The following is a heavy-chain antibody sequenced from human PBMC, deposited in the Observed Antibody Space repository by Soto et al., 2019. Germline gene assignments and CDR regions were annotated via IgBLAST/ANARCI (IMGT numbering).Heavy chain of an antibody. D-gene: IGHD6-13*01. CDR3: ARAWIAAAVPNWFDP. J-gene: IGHJ5*02. V-gene: IGHV3-30-3*01. Sequence: PGGSLRLSCAASGFTFSSYAMHWVRQAPGKGLEWVAVISYDGSNKYYADSVKGRFTISRDNSKNTLYLQMNSLRAEDTAVYYCARAWIAAAVPNWFDPWRHGTLVTVSS. CDR2: ISYDGSNK. CDR1: GFTFSSYA.